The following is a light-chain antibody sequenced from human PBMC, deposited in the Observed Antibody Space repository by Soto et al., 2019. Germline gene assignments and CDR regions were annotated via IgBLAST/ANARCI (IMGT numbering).Light chain of an antibody. CDR3: QSYDSSRSPLYV. V-gene: IGLV1-40*01. J-gene: IGLJ1*01. CDR2: ANN. CDR1: SSNIGAGYD. Sequence: QSVLTQPPSVSGAPGQRVSISCTGSSSNIGAGYDVHWYQHLPVTAPKLLIYANNNRPSGVPDRFSGSKSGTSASLAINGLQAEDEADYYCQSYDSSRSPLYVFGTGTKVTVL.